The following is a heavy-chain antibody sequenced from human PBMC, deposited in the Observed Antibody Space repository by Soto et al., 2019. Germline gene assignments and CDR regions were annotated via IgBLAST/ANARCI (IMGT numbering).Heavy chain of an antibody. CDR2: SSNSGSFT. V-gene: IGHV3-11*06. Sequence: LRLSCAASGFTFSDHYMSWIRQAPGKGLEWIGYSSNSGSFTRYADSVKGRFSISRDNAKNSLYLQINSLRGDDTAIYYCVRSGDNYNLLDYWGQGTPVTVS. D-gene: IGHD1-1*01. CDR3: VRSGDNYNLLDY. J-gene: IGHJ4*02. CDR1: GFTFSDHY.